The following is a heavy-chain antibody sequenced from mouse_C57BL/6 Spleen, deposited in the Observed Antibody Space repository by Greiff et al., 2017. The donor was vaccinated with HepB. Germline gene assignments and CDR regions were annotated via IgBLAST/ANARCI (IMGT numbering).Heavy chain of an antibody. CDR2: IDPSDSYT. Sequence: QVQLQQPGAELVMPGASVKLSCKASGYTFTSYWMHWVKQRPGQGLEWIGEIDPSDSYTNYNQKFKGKSTLTVDKSSSTAYMQLSSLTSEDSAVYYCAISVNPAMDYWGQGTSVTVSS. CDR1: GYTFTSYW. J-gene: IGHJ4*01. D-gene: IGHD2-2*01. V-gene: IGHV1-69*01. CDR3: AISVNPAMDY.